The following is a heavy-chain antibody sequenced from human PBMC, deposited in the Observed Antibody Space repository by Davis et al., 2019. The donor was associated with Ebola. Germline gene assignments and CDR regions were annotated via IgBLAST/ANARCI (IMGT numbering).Heavy chain of an antibody. CDR1: GYSFTSYW. Sequence: GESLKISCKGSGYSFTSYWIVWVRQMPGKGPECMGIIFPGDSDTRYSPSFRGQVTISADKSNKTAFLQWSSLKASDTAMYYCASLRRTITGMDDAFDIWGQGTMVTVSS. CDR2: IFPGDSDT. CDR3: ASLRRTITGMDDAFDI. D-gene: IGHD2-8*02. J-gene: IGHJ3*02. V-gene: IGHV5-51*01.